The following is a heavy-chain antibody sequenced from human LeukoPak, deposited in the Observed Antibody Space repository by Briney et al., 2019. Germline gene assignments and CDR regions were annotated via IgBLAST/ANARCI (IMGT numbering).Heavy chain of an antibody. Sequence: GGSLRLSCAASGFTFSSYAMSWVRQAPGKGLEWVSAISGSGGSTYYADSVKGRFTISRDNSKNTLYLQMNSLRAEDTAVYYCASTMVRGLSRYYGMDVWGQGTTVTVSS. V-gene: IGHV3-23*01. CDR2: ISGSGGST. J-gene: IGHJ6*02. CDR3: ASTMVRGLSRYYGMDV. CDR1: GFTFSSYA. D-gene: IGHD3-10*01.